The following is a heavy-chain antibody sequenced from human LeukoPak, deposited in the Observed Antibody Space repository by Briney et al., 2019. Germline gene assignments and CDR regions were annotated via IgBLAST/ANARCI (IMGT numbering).Heavy chain of an antibody. V-gene: IGHV1-18*04. J-gene: IGHJ4*02. CDR2: ISAYNGNT. CDR3: AHDYYDSSGYYSGGY. Sequence: GESLKISCKGSGYIFTSYWISWVRQAPGQGLEWMGWISAYNGNTNYAQKLQGRVTMTTDTSTSTAYMELRSLRSDDTAVYYCAHDYYDSSGYYSGGYWGQGTLVTVSS. D-gene: IGHD3-22*01. CDR1: GYIFTSYW.